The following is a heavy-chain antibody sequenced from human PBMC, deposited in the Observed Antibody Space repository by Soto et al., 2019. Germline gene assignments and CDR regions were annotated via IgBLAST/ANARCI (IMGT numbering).Heavy chain of an antibody. D-gene: IGHD2-2*01. CDR1: GFTFSDYY. Sequence: GGSLRLSCAASGFTFSDYYMSWIRQAPGKGLERVLYISSSGSTIYYADSVKGRFTISRDNAKNSLYLQMNSLRAEDTAVYYCARAAIVVVPAAMLPYYYYYMDVWGKGTTVTVSS. CDR2: ISSSGSTI. V-gene: IGHV3-11*01. J-gene: IGHJ6*03. CDR3: ARAAIVVVPAAMLPYYYYYMDV.